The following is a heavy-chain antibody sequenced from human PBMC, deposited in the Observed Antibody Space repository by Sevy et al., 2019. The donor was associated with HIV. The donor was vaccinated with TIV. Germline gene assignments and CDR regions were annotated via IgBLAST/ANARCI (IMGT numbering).Heavy chain of an antibody. J-gene: IGHJ6*02. CDR2: INPNSGGT. CDR3: ARGGYCSSTSCRYYYYYGMDV. CDR1: GYTFTGYY. V-gene: IGHV1-2*02. Sequence: ASVKVSCKASGYTFTGYYMHWVRQAPGQGLEWMGWINPNSGGTNYAQKFQGRVTMTRDTPISTAYMELSRLRSDDTAVYYCARGGYCSSTSCRYYYYYGMDVWGQGTTVTVSS. D-gene: IGHD2-2*01.